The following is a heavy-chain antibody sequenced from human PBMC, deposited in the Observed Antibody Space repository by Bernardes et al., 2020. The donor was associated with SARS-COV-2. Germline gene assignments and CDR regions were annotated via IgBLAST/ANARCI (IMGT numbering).Heavy chain of an antibody. D-gene: IGHD2-8*01. J-gene: IGHJ4*02. CDR3: AREWYY. Sequence: GGSLRLSCAASGFTFSSYCMSWVRQAPGKGLEWVANIKQDGSEKYYVDSVKGRFTISRDNAKNSLYLQMNSLRAEDTAVYYCAREWYYWGQGTLGTVSS. CDR2: IKQDGSEK. CDR1: GFTFSSYC. V-gene: IGHV3-7*03.